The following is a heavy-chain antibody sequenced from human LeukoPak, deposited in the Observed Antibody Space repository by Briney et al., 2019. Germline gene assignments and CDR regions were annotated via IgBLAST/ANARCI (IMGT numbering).Heavy chain of an antibody. Sequence: PGGSLRLSCAASGFTLSSYSMNWVCQAPGKGLEWVSSISSSSSYIYYADSVKGRFTISRDNAKNSLYLQMNSLRAEDTAVYYCAGNGIFDGEEAFDIWGQGTMVTVSS. CDR3: AGNGIFDGEEAFDI. D-gene: IGHD3-3*01. J-gene: IGHJ3*02. V-gene: IGHV3-21*01. CDR1: GFTLSSYS. CDR2: ISSSSSYI.